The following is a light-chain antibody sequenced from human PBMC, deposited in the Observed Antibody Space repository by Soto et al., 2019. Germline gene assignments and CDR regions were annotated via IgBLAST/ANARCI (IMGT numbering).Light chain of an antibody. CDR2: GTS. CDR3: QHYGDSSWT. CDR1: QSVSSSY. Sequence: EIVLTQSPGTLSLSPGERATLSCRASQSVSSSYLAWFQQKPGQAPRLLIFGTSNRAPGTSDRFSGSGSGTDFTLTISRLEPEDVAVYYCQHYGDSSWTVGQGTKVEIK. V-gene: IGKV3-20*01. J-gene: IGKJ1*01.